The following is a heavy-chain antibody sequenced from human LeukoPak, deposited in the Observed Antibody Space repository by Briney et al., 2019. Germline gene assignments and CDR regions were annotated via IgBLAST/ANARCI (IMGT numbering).Heavy chain of an antibody. CDR2: IKQDGSET. D-gene: IGHD6-13*01. CDR1: GFTFTTYW. Sequence: GGSLRLSCAASGFTFTTYWMTWVRQAPGKGLEWVANIKQDGSETYYVDSVKGRFTISRDNAKNSLYLQMNSLRAEDTAVYYCARDSGGRVYNYWGQGTLVTVSS. CDR3: ARDSGGRVYNY. J-gene: IGHJ4*02. V-gene: IGHV3-7*03.